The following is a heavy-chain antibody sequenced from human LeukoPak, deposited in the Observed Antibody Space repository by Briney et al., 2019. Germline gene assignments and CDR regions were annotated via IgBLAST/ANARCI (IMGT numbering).Heavy chain of an antibody. CDR1: GDSISSSSYY. D-gene: IGHD2-2*01. CDR2: IYYSGRT. J-gene: IGHJ4*02. V-gene: IGHV4-39*01. CDR3: VRLAPGYCSSTNCYAFDY. Sequence: SETLSLTCSVSGDSISSSSYYWGWIRQPPGKGLEWIGSIYYSGRTYYHPTLKTRVTIAVDTSKNQFSLKLNSVTAADTSVYYCVRLAPGYCSSTNCYAFDYWGRGALVTVSS.